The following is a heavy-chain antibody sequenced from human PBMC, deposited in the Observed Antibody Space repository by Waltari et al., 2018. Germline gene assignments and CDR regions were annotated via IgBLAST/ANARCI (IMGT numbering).Heavy chain of an antibody. D-gene: IGHD2-15*01. J-gene: IGHJ4*02. CDR2: IYHSGHA. V-gene: IGHV4-38-2*02. CDR3: ARDPEDCSGGSCYSDDFDY. CDR1: GYSISSGYY. Sequence: QVQLQESGPGLVKPSETLSLTCAVSGYSISSGYYSGWIRQPPGKGLEWIGSIYHSGHAFYNPSLKSRVTIAVDTSKNQFSLRLSSVTAADTAVYYCARDPEDCSGGSCYSDDFDYWGQGTLVTVSS.